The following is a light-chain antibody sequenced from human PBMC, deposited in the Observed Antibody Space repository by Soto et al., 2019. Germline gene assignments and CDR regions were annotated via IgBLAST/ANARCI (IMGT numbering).Light chain of an antibody. CDR3: QQRNNWPPIT. CDR2: AAS. Sequence: DIQLTQSPSFLSASVGDRVTITCRASQGISSYLAWYQQKPGKAPKLLIYAASTLQSGVPSRFSGSGSGTEFTLTISSLQPEDFAIYYCQQRNNWPPITFGQGTRLEIK. CDR1: QGISSY. J-gene: IGKJ5*01. V-gene: IGKV1-9*01.